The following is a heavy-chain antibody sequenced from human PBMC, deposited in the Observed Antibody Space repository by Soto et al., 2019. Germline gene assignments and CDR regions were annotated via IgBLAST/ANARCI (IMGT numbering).Heavy chain of an antibody. CDR3: ARAAARRGDSGYDPYYFDY. CDR2: INAGNGNT. D-gene: IGHD5-12*01. V-gene: IGHV1-3*01. Sequence: QVQLVQSGAEVKKPGASVKVSCKASGYTFTSYAMHWVRQAPGQRLERMGWINAGNGNTKYSQKFQGRVTITRDTSASTAYMERSSLRSEDTAVYYCARAAARRGDSGYDPYYFDYWGQGTLVTVSS. J-gene: IGHJ4*02. CDR1: GYTFTSYA.